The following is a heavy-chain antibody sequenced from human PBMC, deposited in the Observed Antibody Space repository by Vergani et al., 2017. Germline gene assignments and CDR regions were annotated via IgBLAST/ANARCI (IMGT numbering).Heavy chain of an antibody. D-gene: IGHD2-15*01. CDR1: GFTFSSYA. V-gene: IGHV3-23*01. CDR3: ARVGAYCSGGSCYSLNYFDY. J-gene: IGHJ4*02. CDR2: ISGSGGST. Sequence: EVQLLESGGGSVQPGGSLRLSCAASGFTFSSYAMSWVRQAPGKGLEWVSAISGSGGSTYYADSVKGRFTISRDNSKNTLYLQMNSLRAEDTAVYYCARVGAYCSGGSCYSLNYFDYWGQGTLVTVSS.